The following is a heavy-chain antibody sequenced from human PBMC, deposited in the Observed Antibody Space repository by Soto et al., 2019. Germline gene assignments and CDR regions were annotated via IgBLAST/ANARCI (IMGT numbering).Heavy chain of an antibody. CDR1: GFIFSNFG. D-gene: IGHD6-19*01. CDR2: IWYDGSNE. CDR3: ARDDIPGIAVATYGMDV. Sequence: GGSLRLSCAASGFIFSNFGMHWVRQAPGRGLECVAVIWYDGSNEYYADSVRGRFTISKDNSKNTLYLQMNSLRAEDTAVYYCARDDIPGIAVATYGMDVWGQGTTVIVYS. J-gene: IGHJ6*02. V-gene: IGHV3-33*01.